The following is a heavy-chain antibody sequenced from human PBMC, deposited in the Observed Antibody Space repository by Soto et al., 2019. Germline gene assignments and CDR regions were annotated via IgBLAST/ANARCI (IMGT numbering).Heavy chain of an antibody. V-gene: IGHV4-39*01. CDR3: VRLKDGWYYFDY. D-gene: IGHD6-19*01. CDR2: IYYSGST. Sequence: SETLSLTCTVSGGSISSSSYYWGWIRQPPGKGLEWIGSIYYSGSTYYNPSLKSRVTISVDTSKNQFSLKLSSVTAADTAVYYCVRLKDGWYYFDYCGQGPRVTVSS. CDR1: GGSISSSSYY. J-gene: IGHJ4*02.